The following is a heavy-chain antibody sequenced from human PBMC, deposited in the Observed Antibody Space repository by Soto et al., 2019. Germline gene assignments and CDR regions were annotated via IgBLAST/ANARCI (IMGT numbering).Heavy chain of an antibody. CDR3: ASGALCFEEYYSSGMDV. D-gene: IGHD3-10*02. Sequence: QVQLVESGGGVVQPGRSLRLSCAASGFTFSSYGMHWVRQAPGKGLEWVAVIWYDGSNKYYADSVKGRFTISRDNSKNTLYLQMTSLRAEDTAGYYCASGALCFEEYYSSGMDVWGQGTRVTVSS. V-gene: IGHV3-33*01. CDR1: GFTFSSYG. CDR2: IWYDGSNK. J-gene: IGHJ6*02.